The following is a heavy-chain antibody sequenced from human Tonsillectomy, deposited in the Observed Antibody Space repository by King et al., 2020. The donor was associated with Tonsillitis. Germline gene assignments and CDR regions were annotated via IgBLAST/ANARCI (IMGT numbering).Heavy chain of an antibody. J-gene: IGHJ4*02. Sequence: VQLPESGPGLVKPSGTLSLTCAVSGGSISSSNWWSWVRQPPGKGLEWIGEIYHSGSTNYNPSLKSRVTISVDKSKNQFSLKLSSVTAADTAVYYCARDVGGSGWSYYFDYWGQGTLVTVSS. V-gene: IGHV4-4*02. CDR2: IYHSGST. D-gene: IGHD6-19*01. CDR3: ARDVGGSGWSYYFDY. CDR1: GGSISSSNW.